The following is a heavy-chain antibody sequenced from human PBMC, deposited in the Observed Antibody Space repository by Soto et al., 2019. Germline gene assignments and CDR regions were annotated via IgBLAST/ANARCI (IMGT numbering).Heavy chain of an antibody. CDR3: TRGGVVTTIDY. D-gene: IGHD2-21*02. Sequence: QVQLVQSGAEVKKPGASVKVSCKASGYTFTLYYMHWVRQAPGQGLEWMGWINLYSGDTNYAQKCQGWVTMTRDTSISTAYMELSNLKSDDTAVYYCTRGGVVTTIDYWGQGTLVTVSS. J-gene: IGHJ4*02. CDR2: INLYSGDT. V-gene: IGHV1-2*04. CDR1: GYTFTLYY.